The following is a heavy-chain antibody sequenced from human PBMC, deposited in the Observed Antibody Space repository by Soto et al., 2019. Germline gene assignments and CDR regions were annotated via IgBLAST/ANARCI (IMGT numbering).Heavy chain of an antibody. CDR3: ARESGGSYICYYYGMDV. J-gene: IGHJ6*02. D-gene: IGHD1-26*01. CDR2: INSDGSST. V-gene: IGHV3-74*01. CDR1: GFTFSSYW. Sequence: GGSLRISCAASGFTFSSYWMHWVRQAPGKGLGWVSRINSDGSSTSYADTVKGRFTISRDNAKNTLYLQMNSLRADDTAVYYCARESGGSYICYYYGMDVWGQGTTVTVSS.